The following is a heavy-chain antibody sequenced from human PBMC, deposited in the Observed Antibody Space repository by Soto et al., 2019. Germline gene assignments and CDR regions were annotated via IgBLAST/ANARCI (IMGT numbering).Heavy chain of an antibody. D-gene: IGHD3-3*01. V-gene: IGHV4-59*01. Sequence: SETLSLTCTVSGGSISSYYWSWSRQPPGKGLEWIGYIYYSGSTNYNPSLKSRVTISVDTSKNQFSLKLSSVTAADTAVHYCARVVADFWSGYPIGDYYYYGMDVWGQGTTVTVSS. CDR3: ARVVADFWSGYPIGDYYYYGMDV. J-gene: IGHJ6*02. CDR2: IYYSGST. CDR1: GGSISSYY.